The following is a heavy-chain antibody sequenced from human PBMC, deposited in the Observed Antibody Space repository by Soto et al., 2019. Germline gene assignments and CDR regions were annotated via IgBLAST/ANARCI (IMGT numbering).Heavy chain of an antibody. V-gene: IGHV1-69*06. CDR3: ARATHYYDSSGYYSNWFDP. D-gene: IGHD3-22*01. CDR2: IIPIFGTA. CDR1: GGTFSSYA. J-gene: IGHJ5*02. Sequence: GASVKVSCKASGGTFSSYAISWVRQAPGQGLEWMGGIIPIFGTANYAQKFQGRVTITADKSTSTAYMELSSLRSEDTAVYYCARATHYYDSSGYYSNWFDPWGQGTLVTVSS.